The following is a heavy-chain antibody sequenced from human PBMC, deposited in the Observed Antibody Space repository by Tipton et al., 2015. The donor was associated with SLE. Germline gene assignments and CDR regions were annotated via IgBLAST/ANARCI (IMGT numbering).Heavy chain of an antibody. CDR3: ARGMLTWRGAIVGVDV. J-gene: IGHJ6*02. CDR2: NSYGGGT. V-gene: IGHV4-59*08. CDR1: GGSISTNY. Sequence: TLSLTCSVSGGSISTNYWIWIRHPPGKGLEWIGYNSYGGGTNYNPSLKSRVTMSVDTAKNQFSLKLTSVTAADPAVYYRARGMLTWRGAIVGVDVWGQGTTVNFSS. D-gene: IGHD2-8*01.